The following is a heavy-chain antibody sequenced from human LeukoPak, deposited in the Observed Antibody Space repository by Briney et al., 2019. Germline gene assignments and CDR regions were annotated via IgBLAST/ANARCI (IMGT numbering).Heavy chain of an antibody. Sequence: KPSETLSLTCNVSGGSISSYYRRWVRQPPGKGLEWVWVIYYSGSTNYNPSLKSRVTISVDTSKNQFSLKLSSVTAADTAVYYCARHDSSVYYSPGFDYWGQGTLVTVSS. CDR1: GGSISSYY. J-gene: IGHJ4*02. CDR3: ARHDSSVYYSPGFDY. D-gene: IGHD3-22*01. CDR2: IYYSGST. V-gene: IGHV4-59*08.